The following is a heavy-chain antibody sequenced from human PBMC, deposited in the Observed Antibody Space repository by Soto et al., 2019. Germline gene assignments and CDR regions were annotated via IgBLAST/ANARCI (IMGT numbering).Heavy chain of an antibody. D-gene: IGHD3-10*01. CDR2: INHSGST. CDR1: GGSFSGYY. CDR3: ARGYGRNFAF. Sequence: QVQLQQWGAGLLKPSETLSLTCAVYGGSFSGYYWNWIRQPPGNGLEWIGEINHSGSTNYNPSLKSRVTISVDTSNNQCSLKLSSVTAADTAVYSCARGYGRNFAFWGQGTLVTVSS. J-gene: IGHJ4*02. V-gene: IGHV4-34*01.